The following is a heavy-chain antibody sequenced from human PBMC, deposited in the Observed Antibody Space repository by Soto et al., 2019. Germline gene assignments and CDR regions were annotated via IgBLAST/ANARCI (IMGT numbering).Heavy chain of an antibody. J-gene: IGHJ2*01. Sequence: QVQLVESGGGVVQPGRCLRLSCEASGFTFSRHGMHWVRQAPGKGLEWVAVISYDGSNQYYADSMKGRFTISRDNSKNKLALQMNSLRPEDTAVYYCAKDHDDYGDSFAIWGRGTLVIVSS. V-gene: IGHV3-30*18. CDR3: AKDHDDYGDSFAI. D-gene: IGHD4-17*01. CDR2: ISYDGSNQ. CDR1: GFTFSRHG.